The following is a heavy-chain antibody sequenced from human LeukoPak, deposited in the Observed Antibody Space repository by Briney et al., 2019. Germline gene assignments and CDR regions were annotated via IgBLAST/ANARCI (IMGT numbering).Heavy chain of an antibody. CDR1: GYTFTGYY. CDR3: ARDLDTMALFDY. V-gene: IGHV1-2*02. D-gene: IGHD3-10*01. Sequence: ASVKVSCKASGYTFTGYYMHWVRQAPGQGLEWMGWINPNSGGTNYAQKFQGRVTMTRDTSISTAYMELSRLRSDDTAVYYCARDLDTMALFDYWGQGTLVTVSS. J-gene: IGHJ4*02. CDR2: INPNSGGT.